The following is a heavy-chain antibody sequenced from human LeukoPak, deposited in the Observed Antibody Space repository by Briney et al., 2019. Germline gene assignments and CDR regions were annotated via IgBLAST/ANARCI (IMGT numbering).Heavy chain of an antibody. V-gene: IGHV1-2*02. CDR1: GYTFTGYY. J-gene: IGHJ3*02. CDR2: INPNSGGT. CDR3: ARGGITMVRGTIRGAFDI. Sequence: ASVKVSCKASGYTFTGYYMHWVRQAPGQGLEWMGWINPNSGGTNYAQKFQGRVTMTRDTSISTAYMELSRLRSDDTAVYYCARGGITMVRGTIRGAFDIWGQGTMVTVSS. D-gene: IGHD3-10*01.